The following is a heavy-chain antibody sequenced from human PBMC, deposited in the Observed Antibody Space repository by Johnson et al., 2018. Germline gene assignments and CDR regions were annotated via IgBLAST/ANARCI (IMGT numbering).Heavy chain of an antibody. CDR2: VFHSGTT. CDR3: ARFAVPGYYFYGWDV. V-gene: IGHV4-59*01. D-gene: IGHD4-17*01. CDR1: GGSIDRYY. J-gene: IGHJ6*02. Sequence: QVQLQESGPGLVKASETLSLTCSVSGGSIDRYYWNWIRQSPRRGLEWIGSVFHSGTTSFNPSLSGRFTMSVDTSKNEFSLKLPSVTVADTAIYYCARFAVPGYYFYGWDVGGLGTTVTVSS.